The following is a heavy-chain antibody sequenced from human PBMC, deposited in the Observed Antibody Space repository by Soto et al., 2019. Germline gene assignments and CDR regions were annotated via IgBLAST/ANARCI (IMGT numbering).Heavy chain of an antibody. Sequence: QVHLQESGPGLIKPSETLSLTCSVSGASVTSDSYHWTWIRQPPGKGLEWIGQTGSTNYNPSLKSRITISVDTSKNQFSLNLDSVTAADTAIYYCAIYKAGAGGNGFWGQETLVIVSS. D-gene: IGHD6-19*01. CDR1: GASVTSDSYH. J-gene: IGHJ4*02. CDR2: QTGST. CDR3: AIYKAGAGGNGF. V-gene: IGHV4-61*01.